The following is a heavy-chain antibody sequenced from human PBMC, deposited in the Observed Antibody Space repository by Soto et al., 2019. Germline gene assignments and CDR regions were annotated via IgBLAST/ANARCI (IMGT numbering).Heavy chain of an antibody. D-gene: IGHD6-6*01. CDR2: IVVGSGNT. J-gene: IGHJ3*02. CDR3: AAVQSSMDPFDI. V-gene: IGHV1-58*01. Sequence: ASVKVSCKASGFTFTSSAVQWVRQARGQRLEWIGWIVVGSGNTNYAQKFQERVTITRDMSTSTAYMELSSLRSEDTAVYYCAAVQSSMDPFDIWGQGTMVTVSS. CDR1: GFTFTSSA.